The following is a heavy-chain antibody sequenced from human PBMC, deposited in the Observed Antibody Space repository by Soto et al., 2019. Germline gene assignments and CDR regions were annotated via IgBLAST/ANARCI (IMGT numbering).Heavy chain of an antibody. V-gene: IGHV1-3*01. CDR2: INAGNGNT. Sequence: QVQLVQSGAEVKKPGASVKVSCKASGYTFTSYAMRWVRQAPGQRLEWMGWINAGNGNTKYSQKFQGRVTITRDTSASTAYMELSSLRSEDTAVYYCARKPTDHYYYGMDVWGQGTTVTVSS. CDR1: GYTFTSYA. J-gene: IGHJ6*02. CDR3: ARKPTDHYYYGMDV.